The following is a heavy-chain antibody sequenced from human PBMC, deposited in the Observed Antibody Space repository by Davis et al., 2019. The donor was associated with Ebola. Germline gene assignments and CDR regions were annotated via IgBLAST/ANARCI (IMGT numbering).Heavy chain of an antibody. CDR2: ISGSGGST. V-gene: IGHV3-23*01. J-gene: IGHJ4*02. CDR3: ARESGDSSGYYLDY. Sequence: GESLKISCAASGFTFSSYAMSWVRQAPGKGLEWVSAISGSGGSTYYADSVKGRFTISRDNSKNTLYLQMNSLRAEDTAVYYCARESGDSSGYYLDYWGQGTLVTVSS. CDR1: GFTFSSYA. D-gene: IGHD3-22*01.